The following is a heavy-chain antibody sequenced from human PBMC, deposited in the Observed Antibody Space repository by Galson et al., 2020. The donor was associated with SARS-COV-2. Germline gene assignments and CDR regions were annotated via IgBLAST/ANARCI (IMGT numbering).Heavy chain of an antibody. CDR1: GFTFSSYW. D-gene: IGHD3-10*01. V-gene: IGHV3-7*01. J-gene: IGHJ6*02. CDR3: ARDSLAFGDNPYYYGMDV. CDR2: IKQDGSEK. Sequence: GESLKISCAASGFTFSSYWMSWVRQAPGKGLEWVANIKQDGSEKYYVDSVKGRFTISRDNAKNSLYLQMNSLRAEDTAVYYCARDSLAFGDNPYYYGMDVWCQGTTVTVSS.